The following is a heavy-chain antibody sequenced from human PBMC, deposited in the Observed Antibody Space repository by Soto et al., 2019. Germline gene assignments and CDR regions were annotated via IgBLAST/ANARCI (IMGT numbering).Heavy chain of an antibody. Sequence: TLSLTCTVSGGSINSACQSWGWVRQSPGKGLEWIGYSYHIGSSYYNPSLQSRVTISVDRSKAQFYLTLTSVTAADTAVYFCARARYYDCCFDLCGLRTPVTVCS. CDR2: SYHIGSS. V-gene: IGHV4-30-2*06. CDR1: GGSINSACQS. J-gene: IGHJ5*02. D-gene: IGHD3-9*01. CDR3: ARARYYDCCFDL.